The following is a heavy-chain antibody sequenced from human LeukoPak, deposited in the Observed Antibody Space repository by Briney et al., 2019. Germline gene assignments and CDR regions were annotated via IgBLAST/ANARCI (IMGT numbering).Heavy chain of an antibody. J-gene: IGHJ4*02. V-gene: IGHV4-30-4*08. CDR3: ARHNYDSSAYAY. D-gene: IGHD3-22*01. Sequence: SEALSLTCTVSGGSISSGDYYWSWIRQPPGKGLEWIGYIYYSGSTYYNPSLKSRVTISVDTSKNQFSLKLSSVTAADTAVYYCARHNYDSSAYAYWGQGTLVTVSS. CDR1: GGSISSGDYY. CDR2: IYYSGST.